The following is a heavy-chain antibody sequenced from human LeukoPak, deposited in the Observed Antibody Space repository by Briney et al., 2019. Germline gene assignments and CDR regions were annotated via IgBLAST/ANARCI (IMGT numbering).Heavy chain of an antibody. CDR1: GCAFYKYG. Sequence: PGGSLRLSCAASGCAFYKYGMSRVRQAPGKGLEWVSGISGSGDTTYYADSVKGRFTISRNNSKNTLFLQMNSLRVEDTAVYYCAKGHSAHGTGFDCWGQGTLVAVSS. CDR3: AKGHSAHGTGFDC. D-gene: IGHD1-14*01. CDR2: ISGSGDTT. J-gene: IGHJ4*02. V-gene: IGHV3-23*01.